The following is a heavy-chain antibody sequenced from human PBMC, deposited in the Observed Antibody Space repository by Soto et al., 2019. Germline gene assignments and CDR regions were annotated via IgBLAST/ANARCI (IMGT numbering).Heavy chain of an antibody. J-gene: IGHJ4*02. V-gene: IGHV3-21*01. Sequence: PGGSLRLSCAASGFTFSSYSMNWVRQAPGKGLEWVSSISSSSSYIYYADSVKGRFTISRDNAKNSLYLQMNSLRAEDTAVYYCARDSYYDILTGSRTDYWGQGTLVTVS. CDR1: GFTFSSYS. CDR2: ISSSSSYI. D-gene: IGHD3-9*01. CDR3: ARDSYYDILTGSRTDY.